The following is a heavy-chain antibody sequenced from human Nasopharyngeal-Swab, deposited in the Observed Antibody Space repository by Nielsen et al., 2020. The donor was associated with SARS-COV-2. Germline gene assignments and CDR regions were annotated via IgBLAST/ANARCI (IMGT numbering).Heavy chain of an antibody. D-gene: IGHD6-13*01. CDR2: IYSGGNT. J-gene: IGHJ4*02. CDR1: GFTVSSNY. V-gene: IGHV3-66*01. CDR3: VRLSIATAGVDY. Sequence: GESLKISCAASGFTVSSNYMTWVRQAPGKGLEWVSIIYSGGNTYHADSVKGRFTISRDNPKNSLYLQMNSLRAEDTTVFYCVRLSIATAGVDYWGQGTLVTVSS.